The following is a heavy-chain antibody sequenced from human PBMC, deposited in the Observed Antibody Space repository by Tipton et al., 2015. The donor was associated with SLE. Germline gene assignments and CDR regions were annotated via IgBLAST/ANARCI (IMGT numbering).Heavy chain of an antibody. J-gene: IGHJ3*02. CDR3: ARDLNTGGNAFDI. CDR2: IYYSGST. D-gene: IGHD7-27*01. V-gene: IGHV4-61*01. Sequence: LRLSCTVSGGSISSSSYYWGWIRQPPGKGLEWIGYIYYSGSTNYNPSLKSRVTISVDTSKNQFSLKLSSVTAADTAVYYCARDLNTGGNAFDIWGQGTMVTVSS. CDR1: GGSISSSSYY.